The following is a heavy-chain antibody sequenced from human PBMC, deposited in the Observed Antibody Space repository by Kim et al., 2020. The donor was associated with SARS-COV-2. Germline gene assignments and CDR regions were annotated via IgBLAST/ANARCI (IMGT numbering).Heavy chain of an antibody. CDR1: GFTFSNAW. V-gene: IGHV3-15*01. D-gene: IGHD4-17*01. CDR3: TTAAHDYGDSNWFDP. CDR2: IKSKTDGGTT. Sequence: GGSLRLSCAASGFTFSNAWMSWVRQAPGKGLEWVGRIKSKTDGGTTDYAAPVKGRFTISRDDSKNTLYLQMNSLKTEDTAVYYCTTAAHDYGDSNWFDPWGQGTLVTVSS. J-gene: IGHJ5*02.